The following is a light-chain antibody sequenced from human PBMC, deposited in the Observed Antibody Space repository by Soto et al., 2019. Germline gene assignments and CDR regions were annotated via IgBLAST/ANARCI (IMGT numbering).Light chain of an antibody. V-gene: IGKV3-20*01. CDR1: QSVSSSY. Sequence: EIVLTQSPGTLSLSPGERATLACSASQSVSSSYVAWYQQKPGQAPRLLIYGASSRATGIPDRFRGSGSLTDFTLTISSLVPESCAVYYCQQYGSSPRKFGKETKVESK. CDR2: GAS. J-gene: IGKJ1*01. CDR3: QQYGSSPRK.